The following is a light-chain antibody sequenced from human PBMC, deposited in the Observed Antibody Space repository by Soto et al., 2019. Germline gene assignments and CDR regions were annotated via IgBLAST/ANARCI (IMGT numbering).Light chain of an antibody. J-gene: IGLJ3*02. CDR1: SSDLGTYNL. V-gene: IGLV2-23*01. Sequence: QSALAQHASVSGSPGQSITISCTGTSSDLGTYNLVSWYQQHPGKAPKLTIYEATKRPSGVSDRFSGSKSGNTASLTISGLQAEDEAYYYCCSYAGGSTLVFGGGTKLTVL. CDR2: EAT. CDR3: CSYAGGSTLV.